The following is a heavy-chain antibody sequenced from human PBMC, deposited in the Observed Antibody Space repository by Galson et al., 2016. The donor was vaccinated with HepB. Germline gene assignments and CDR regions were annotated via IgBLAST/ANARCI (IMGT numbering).Heavy chain of an antibody. V-gene: IGHV4-4*02. Sequence: ETLSLTCAVSGASISTGHWWSWVRQPPGKGLEWVGEIYHNGNTNYNPSLKSRVTISVDKSKNQFSLKLSSLTAADTAVYYCARVDSGVIILYYYYRWDVWGRGTTVTVSS. D-gene: IGHD3-10*01. CDR3: ARVDSGVIILYYYYRWDV. J-gene: IGHJ6*02. CDR1: GASISTGHW. CDR2: IYHNGNT.